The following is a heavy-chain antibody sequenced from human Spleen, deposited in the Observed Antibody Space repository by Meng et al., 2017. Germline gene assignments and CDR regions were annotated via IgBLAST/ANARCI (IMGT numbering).Heavy chain of an antibody. V-gene: IGHV4-34*01. CDR3: ARGPTTMAHDFDY. CDR1: GGSFSDYY. CDR2: INHSGST. J-gene: IGHJ4*02. D-gene: IGHD4-11*01. Sequence: VQLQWWGAGLLKPSETLSLTCVVSGGSFSDYYWSWIRQPPGKGLEWIGEINHSGSTNYNPSLESRATISVDTSQNNLSLKLSSVTAADSAVYYCARGPTTMAHDFDYWGQGTLVTVSS.